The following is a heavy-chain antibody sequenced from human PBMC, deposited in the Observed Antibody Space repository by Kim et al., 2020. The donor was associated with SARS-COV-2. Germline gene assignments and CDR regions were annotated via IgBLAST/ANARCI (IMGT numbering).Heavy chain of an antibody. CDR2: IYYSGST. CDR3: ARDTPVYRDYYDSSVGAGLVEPGPHAFDI. J-gene: IGHJ3*02. D-gene: IGHD3-22*01. V-gene: IGHV4-31*03. Sequence: SETLSLTCTVSGGSISSGGYYWSWIRQHPGKGLEWIGYIYYSGSTYYNPSLKSRVTISVDTSKNQFSLKLSSVTAADTAVYYCARDTPVYRDYYDSSVGAGLVEPGPHAFDIWGQGTMVTVSS. CDR1: GGSISSGGYY.